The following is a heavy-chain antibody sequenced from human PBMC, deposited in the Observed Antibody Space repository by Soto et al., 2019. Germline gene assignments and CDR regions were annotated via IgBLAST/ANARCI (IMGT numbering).Heavy chain of an antibody. D-gene: IGHD3-10*01. J-gene: IGHJ4*02. CDR2: IFHDGTA. CDR3: ARLVYDTRLNYMYFDF. V-gene: IGHV4-4*02. Sequence: QVKLQESGPGLATPSGTLSLTCAVSGVSISSGNWWTWLRQSPQRGLEYIGEIFHDGTANYYPSFERRVAISVDTSKNQFSLKLTSVTAADTAIYFCARLVYDTRLNYMYFDFWGQGTLVTVSS. CDR1: GVSISSGNW.